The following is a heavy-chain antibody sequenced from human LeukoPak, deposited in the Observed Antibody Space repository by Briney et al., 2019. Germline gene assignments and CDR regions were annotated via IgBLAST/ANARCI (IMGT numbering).Heavy chain of an antibody. Sequence: PGGSLRRSCEASGFTFSSYTMNWVRQAPGEGLEWVSSITSSSSSIYYADSVKGRITISRDNARNSLYLQMNSLRAEDTAVYYCARDPRLVRTYSDYYYMDVWGKGTTVTVSS. CDR1: GFTFSSYT. CDR2: ITSSSSSI. V-gene: IGHV3-21*01. J-gene: IGHJ6*03. CDR3: ARDPRLVRTYSDYYYMDV. D-gene: IGHD4-23*01.